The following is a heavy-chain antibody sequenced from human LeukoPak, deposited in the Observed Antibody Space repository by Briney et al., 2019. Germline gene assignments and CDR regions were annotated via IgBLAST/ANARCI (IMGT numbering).Heavy chain of an antibody. CDR1: GGSISSGSYY. CDR3: ARVGGSYFPYYMDV. D-gene: IGHD1-26*01. Sequence: SQTLSLTCTVSGGSISSGSYYWGWIRQPPGKGLEWIGYIYYSGSTNYNPSLKSRVTISVDTSKNQFSLKLSSVTAADTAVYYCARVGGSYFPYYMDVWGKGTTVTVSS. CDR2: IYYSGST. J-gene: IGHJ6*03. V-gene: IGHV4-61*01.